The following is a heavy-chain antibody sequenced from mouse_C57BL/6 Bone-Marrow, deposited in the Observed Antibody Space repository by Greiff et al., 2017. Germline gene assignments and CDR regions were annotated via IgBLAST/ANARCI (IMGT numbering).Heavy chain of an antibody. Sequence: VKLQQSGAELMKPGASVKLSCKATGYTFTGYWIEWVKQRPGHGLEWIGEILPGSGSTNYNEKFKGKATFTADTSSNTAYMQLSSLTTEDSALYYYARRDYYGSSFAYWGQGTLVTVSA. D-gene: IGHD1-1*01. J-gene: IGHJ3*01. V-gene: IGHV1-9*01. CDR2: ILPGSGST. CDR1: GYTFTGYW. CDR3: ARRDYYGSSFAY.